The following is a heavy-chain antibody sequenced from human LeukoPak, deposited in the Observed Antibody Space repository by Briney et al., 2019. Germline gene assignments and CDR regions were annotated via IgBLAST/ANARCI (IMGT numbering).Heavy chain of an antibody. V-gene: IGHV3-23*01. CDR3: AKALGRDCGGDCMGGYFDY. Sequence: GGSLRLSCAASGFTFSSYAMSWVRQAPGKGLEWVSAISGSGGSTYYADSVKGRFTISRDNSKNTLYLQMNSLRAEDTAVYYCAKALGRDCGGDCMGGYFDYWGQGTLVTVSS. CDR1: GFTFSSYA. J-gene: IGHJ4*02. CDR2: ISGSGGST. D-gene: IGHD2-21*01.